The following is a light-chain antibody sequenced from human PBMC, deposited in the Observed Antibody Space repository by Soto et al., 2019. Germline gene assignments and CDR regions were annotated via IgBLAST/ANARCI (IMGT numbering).Light chain of an antibody. CDR2: RTS. CDR3: QQYNNWPRAT. Sequence: EIVMTRSPSTLSVSPGESATLSCRASQSISSNLAWYQQKPSQAPRLLMFRTSSRATGFPARFSGSGSGTEFNLTISSLRSEDFGVYYCQQYNNWPRATFGGGTKVHI. V-gene: IGKV3-15*01. CDR1: QSISSN. J-gene: IGKJ4*01.